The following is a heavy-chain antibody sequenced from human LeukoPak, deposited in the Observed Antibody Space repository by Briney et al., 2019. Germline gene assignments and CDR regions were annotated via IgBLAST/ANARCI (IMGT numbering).Heavy chain of an antibody. CDR2: IYYSGSN. CDR1: GRFLCRYH. V-gene: IGHV4-59*08. CDR3: ARPSPSWGAFDI. Sequence: SDTLSLTCTVSGRFLCRYHWSWLPHPPGKGLEWIGYIYYSGSNNYNPSLKSRVTISVDTSKDQFSLKLSSVTAADTAVYYCARPSPSWGAFDIWGQGTMVTVSS. D-gene: IGHD6-13*01. J-gene: IGHJ3*02.